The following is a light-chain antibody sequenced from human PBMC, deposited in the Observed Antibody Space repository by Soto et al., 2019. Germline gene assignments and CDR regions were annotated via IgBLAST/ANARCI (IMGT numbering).Light chain of an antibody. Sequence: QSALTQPASVSGSPGQSITISCTGASSDVGGYNFVSWYQQHPGQAPKLMIYEVSNRPSGVSNRFSGSKSGNTASLTISGLQAEDEADYYCTSYTSSSTWVFGGGTKLTVL. CDR1: SSDVGGYNF. J-gene: IGLJ3*02. CDR3: TSYTSSSTWV. V-gene: IGLV2-14*01. CDR2: EVS.